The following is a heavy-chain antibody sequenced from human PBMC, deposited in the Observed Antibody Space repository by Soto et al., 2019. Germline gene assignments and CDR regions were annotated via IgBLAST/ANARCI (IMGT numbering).Heavy chain of an antibody. CDR1: GYTFTSYA. D-gene: IGHD6-19*01. CDR3: ARADSRGWWEWFDP. V-gene: IGHV1-3*01. CDR2: INAGNGNT. Sequence: ASVKVSCKASGYTFTSYAMHWVRQAPGQRLEWMGWINAGNGNTKYSQKFQGRDTITRDTSASTAYMELRSRRAEDTAVYYCARADSRGWWEWFDPWGQGTLVTVSS. J-gene: IGHJ5*02.